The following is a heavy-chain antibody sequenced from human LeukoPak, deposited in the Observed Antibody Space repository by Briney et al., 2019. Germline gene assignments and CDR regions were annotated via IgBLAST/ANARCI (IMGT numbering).Heavy chain of an antibody. CDR1: GYTFTGYY. Sequence: ASVKVSCKASGYTFTGYYMHWVRQAPGQGLEWMGWINPNSGGTNYAQKFQGRVTMTRDTSISTAYMELSRLRSDDTAVYYCARDFYGSGSCDYWGQGTLVTVSS. V-gene: IGHV1-2*02. CDR2: INPNSGGT. D-gene: IGHD3-10*01. CDR3: ARDFYGSGSCDY. J-gene: IGHJ4*02.